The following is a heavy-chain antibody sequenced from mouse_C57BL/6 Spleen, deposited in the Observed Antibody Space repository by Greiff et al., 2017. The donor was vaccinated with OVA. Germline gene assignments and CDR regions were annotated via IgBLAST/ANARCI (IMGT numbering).Heavy chain of an antibody. CDR1: GFTFSSYA. CDR3: ARDRAVVATGFDY. Sequence: EVKLVESGGGLVKPGGSLKLSCAASGFTFSSYAMSWVRQTPEKRLEWVATISDGGSYTYYPDNVKGRFTISRDNAKNNLYLQMSHLKSEDTAMYYCARDRAVVATGFDYWGQGTTLTVSS. CDR2: ISDGGSYT. V-gene: IGHV5-4*01. J-gene: IGHJ2*01. D-gene: IGHD1-1*01.